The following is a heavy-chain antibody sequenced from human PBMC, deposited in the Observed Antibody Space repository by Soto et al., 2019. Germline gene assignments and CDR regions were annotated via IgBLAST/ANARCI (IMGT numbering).Heavy chain of an antibody. CDR1: GGSVSNVY. CDR2: ISYGGRT. Sequence: PSETLSLTCAVSGGSVSNVYWSWIRQPPGKGLEWIGSISYGGRTHYNPSLKSRITISTDTSKDQFSLKLTSVTAADTAVYYCARSDGRYWGQGTLVTVSS. V-gene: IGHV4-59*02. CDR3: ARSDGRY. J-gene: IGHJ4*02.